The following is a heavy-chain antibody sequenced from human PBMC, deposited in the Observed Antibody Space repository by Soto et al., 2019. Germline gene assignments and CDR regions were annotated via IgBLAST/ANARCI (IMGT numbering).Heavy chain of an antibody. V-gene: IGHV4-4*02. J-gene: IGHJ6*02. CDR2: IYRSGST. D-gene: IGHD3-16*01. CDR3: ARDLGYSGYYYGMDV. CDR1: GGSISSSNW. Sequence: SETLSLTCAVSGGSISSSNWWSWVRQPPGKGLEWIGEIYRSGSTNYNPSLKSRVTISVDKSKNQFSLKLSSVTAADTAVYYCARDLGYSGYYYGMDVWGQGTTVTVSS.